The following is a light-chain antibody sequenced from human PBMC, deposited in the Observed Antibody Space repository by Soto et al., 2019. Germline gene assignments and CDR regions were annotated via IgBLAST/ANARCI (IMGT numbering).Light chain of an antibody. V-gene: IGKV1-39*01. Sequence: DIQMTQSPSSLSASVGDRVTVTCRASQSISTFLNWYQQKPGKAPKLLIYAASSLQGGVPSRFSVSGSGTDFTLTISSLQPEDFATYYCQQSFSIPPFTFGPGTKVDIK. J-gene: IGKJ3*01. CDR3: QQSFSIPPFT. CDR1: QSISTF. CDR2: AAS.